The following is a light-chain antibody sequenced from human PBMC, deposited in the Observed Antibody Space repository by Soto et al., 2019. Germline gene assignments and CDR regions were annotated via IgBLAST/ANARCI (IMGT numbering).Light chain of an antibody. V-gene: IGKV3-20*01. CDR1: QSVSSN. Sequence: EIVMTQSPATLSVSPWERATLSCRASQSVSSNLAWYQQKPGQAPRLLVYGASSRATGIPERFSGSVSETDFTLSISRLEPEDFAVYYCQHYGNSPLTFGQGTRLEIK. J-gene: IGKJ5*01. CDR3: QHYGNSPLT. CDR2: GAS.